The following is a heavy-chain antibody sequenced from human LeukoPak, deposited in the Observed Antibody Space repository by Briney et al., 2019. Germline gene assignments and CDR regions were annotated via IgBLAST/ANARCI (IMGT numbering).Heavy chain of an antibody. V-gene: IGHV1-18*01. CDR3: ARHFLGAAGDAFDI. CDR2: ISAYNGNT. D-gene: IGHD6-25*01. Sequence: GASVTVSCTASGYTFTSYGISWVRQAPGQGLEWMGWISAYNGNTNYAQKLQGRVTMTTDTSTSTAYMELRSLRSDDTAVYYCARHFLGAAGDAFDIWGQGTMVTVSS. CDR1: GYTFTSYG. J-gene: IGHJ3*02.